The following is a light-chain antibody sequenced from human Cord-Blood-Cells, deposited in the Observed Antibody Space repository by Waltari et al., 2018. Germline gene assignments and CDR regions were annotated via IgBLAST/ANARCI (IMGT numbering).Light chain of an antibody. CDR1: SGSIASNY. J-gene: IGLJ3*02. Sequence: NFMLTQPHSVSESPGKTVTISCTRSSGSIASNYVQWYQQRPGSAPTTVIYEDNQRPSGFPDRFSGSIDSSSNSASLTISGLNNEDEADYYCQSYDSSNRVFGGGTKLTVL. V-gene: IGLV6-57*03. CDR2: EDN. CDR3: QSYDSSNRV.